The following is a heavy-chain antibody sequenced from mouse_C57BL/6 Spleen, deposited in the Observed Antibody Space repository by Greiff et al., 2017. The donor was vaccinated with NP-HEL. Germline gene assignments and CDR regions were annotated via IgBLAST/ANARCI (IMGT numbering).Heavy chain of an antibody. Sequence: QVQLQQPGAELVMPGASVKLSCKASGYTFTSYWMHWVKQRPGQGLEWIGEIDPSDSYTNYNQKFKGKSTLTVDNSSSTAYMQLSRLTSEDAAVYYCAREGYDYDYWGQGTTLTVSS. CDR2: IDPSDSYT. D-gene: IGHD2-4*01. J-gene: IGHJ2*01. CDR1: GYTFTSYW. V-gene: IGHV1-69*01. CDR3: AREGYDYDY.